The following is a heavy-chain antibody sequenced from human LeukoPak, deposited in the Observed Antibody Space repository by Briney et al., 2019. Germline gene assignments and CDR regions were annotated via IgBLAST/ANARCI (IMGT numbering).Heavy chain of an antibody. CDR1: GDSISTYY. D-gene: IGHD3-22*01. J-gene: IGHJ4*02. CDR3: ARGGSVIGDFDY. V-gene: IGHV4-59*06. Sequence: PSETLSLTCTVSGDSISTYYWSWIRKPPGKGLEWIGYIYYSGSTYYNPSLKSRVTISVDTSKNQFSLKLSSVTAADTAVYYCARGGSVIGDFDYWGQGTLVTVSS. CDR2: IYYSGST.